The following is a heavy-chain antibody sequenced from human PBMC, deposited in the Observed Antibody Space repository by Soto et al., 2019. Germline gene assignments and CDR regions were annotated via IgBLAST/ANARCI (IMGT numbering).Heavy chain of an antibody. V-gene: IGHV1-69*12. CDR2: IIPIFGTA. CDR3: ASRHYSGYDYRDFDY. J-gene: IGHJ4*02. Sequence: QVQLVQSGAEVKKPGSSVKVSCKASGGTFSSYAISWVRQAPGQGLEWMGGIIPIFGTANYAKKFQGRVTITANESTSTAYRELSSLRSEDTAVYYCASRHYSGYDYRDFDYWGQGTLVTVSS. D-gene: IGHD5-12*01. CDR1: GGTFSSYA.